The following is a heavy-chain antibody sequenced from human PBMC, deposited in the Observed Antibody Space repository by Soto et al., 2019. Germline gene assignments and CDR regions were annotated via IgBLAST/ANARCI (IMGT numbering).Heavy chain of an antibody. CDR1: GFSFCSYG. CDR3: AKDRMGRSGRLAAAGAFDY. J-gene: IGHJ4*02. V-gene: IGHV3-23*01. Sequence: GSLGLFCDPSGFSFCSYGMSGVRQAPGEGLEWVSSITGSGGSTYYADSVKGRFTISRDNSKNTLYLQMNILRAEDTAVYYCAKDRMGRSGRLAAAGAFDYWGQGTLVTVSS. D-gene: IGHD6-13*01. CDR2: ITGSGGST.